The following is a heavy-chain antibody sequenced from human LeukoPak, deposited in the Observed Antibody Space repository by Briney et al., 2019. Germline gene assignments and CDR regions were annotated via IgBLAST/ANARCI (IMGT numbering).Heavy chain of an antibody. V-gene: IGHV3-30-3*01. D-gene: IGHD1-26*01. CDR1: GFSCSAYV. J-gene: IGHJ3*02. CDR2: ISNDGSDK. Sequence: PGGSLRLSCVASGFSCSAYVMNWVHQAPGKVLEWVAFISNDGSDKHYADPVKGRFTISRDNSKNTLYLQMNSLRAEDTAEYYCAKSLLTTASGTGRAFDIWGQGTMVTVSS. CDR3: AKSLLTTASGTGRAFDI.